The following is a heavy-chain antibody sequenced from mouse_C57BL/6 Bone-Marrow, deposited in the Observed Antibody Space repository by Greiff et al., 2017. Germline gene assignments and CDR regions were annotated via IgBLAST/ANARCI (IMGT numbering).Heavy chain of an antibody. J-gene: IGHJ1*03. D-gene: IGHD2-3*01. CDR1: GFTFSSYG. V-gene: IGHV5-6*02. CDR3: ARHDGYFWYFDV. Sequence: DVKLVESGGDLVKPGGSLKLPCAASGFTFSSYGMSWVRQTPDKRLEWVATISSGGSYTYYPDSVKGRFTISRDNAKNTLYLQMSSLKSEDTAMYYCARHDGYFWYFDVWGTGTTVTVSS. CDR2: ISSGGSYT.